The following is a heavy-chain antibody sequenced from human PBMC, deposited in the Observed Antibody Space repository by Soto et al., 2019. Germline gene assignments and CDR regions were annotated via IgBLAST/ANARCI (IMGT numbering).Heavy chain of an antibody. J-gene: IGHJ4*02. D-gene: IGHD1-26*01. V-gene: IGHV4-39*01. CDR3: ARQATGTLTYFDY. CDR1: GGSISSSSYY. CDR2: IYYSGST. Sequence: QLQLQESGPGLVKPSETLSLTCTVSGGSISSSSYYWGWIRQPPGKGLEWIGSIYYSGSTYYNPSLKSRVTISVDTSKNQFSLKLSSVTAADTAVYYCARQATGTLTYFDYWGQGTLVTVSS.